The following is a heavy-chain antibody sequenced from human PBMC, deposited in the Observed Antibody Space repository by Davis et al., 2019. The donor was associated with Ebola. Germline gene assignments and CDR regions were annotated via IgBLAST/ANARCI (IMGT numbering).Heavy chain of an antibody. D-gene: IGHD5/OR15-5a*01. J-gene: IGHJ6*02. V-gene: IGHV3-23*01. Sequence: GGSLRLSCAASGFTFSSYAMTWARQAPGKGLEWVLTITGSGDSTYDADSVKGRFTISRDNSKNSLYLLMNSLRSEDTALYYCTKSLSTSTSDGMDVWGQGTTVSVSS. CDR1: GFTFSSYA. CDR2: ITGSGDST. CDR3: TKSLSTSTSDGMDV.